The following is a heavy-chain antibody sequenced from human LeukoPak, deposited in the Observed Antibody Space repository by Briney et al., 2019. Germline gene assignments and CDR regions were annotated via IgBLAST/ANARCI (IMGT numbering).Heavy chain of an antibody. CDR3: ARAAIRVDFFDS. J-gene: IGHJ4*02. D-gene: IGHD2-2*01. V-gene: IGHV3-21*01. CDR2: ISSHAAYI. Sequence: GGSLILSCAASGFLFGGHAMVWVRQAPGKGLECVSSISSHAAYINYADSVKGRFTISRDNDKNSLFLDMKSLRVDDTAVYFCARAAIRVDFFDSWGQGTLVTVSS. CDR1: GFLFGGHA.